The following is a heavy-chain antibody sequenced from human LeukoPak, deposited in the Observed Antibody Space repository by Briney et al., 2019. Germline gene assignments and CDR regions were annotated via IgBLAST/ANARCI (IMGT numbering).Heavy chain of an antibody. D-gene: IGHD1-20*01. Sequence: AGGSLRLSCAASGFTFSSYSMNWVRQAPGKGLEWVSSVSSGSSYISYADSVKGRFTISRDNAKNSLYLQMNSLRAEDTAVYYCARANWNDVFYFDYWGQGTLVTVSS. J-gene: IGHJ4*02. CDR3: ARANWNDVFYFDY. V-gene: IGHV3-21*01. CDR2: VSSGSSYI. CDR1: GFTFSSYS.